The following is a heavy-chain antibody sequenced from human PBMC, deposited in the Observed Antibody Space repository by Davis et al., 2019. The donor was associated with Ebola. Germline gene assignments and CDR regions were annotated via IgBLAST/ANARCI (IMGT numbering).Heavy chain of an antibody. CDR2: IRSKPNNYAT. V-gene: IGHV3-73*01. CDR1: GLTFSGSS. J-gene: IGHJ6*02. D-gene: IGHD4-11*01. Sequence: ESLKISCAASGLTFSGSSVHWVRQASGKGLEWIGRIRSKPNNYATAYAASVKGRFTISRDDSKDTAFLQMNSLKTEDTAVYYCTSGPDYSSGLDVWGQGTTVTVSS. CDR3: TSGPDYSSGLDV.